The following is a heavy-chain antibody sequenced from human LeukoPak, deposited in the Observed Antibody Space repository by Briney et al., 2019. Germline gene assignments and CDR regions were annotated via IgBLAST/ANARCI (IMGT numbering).Heavy chain of an antibody. Sequence: PGGSLRLSCAASGFIFSSYGMHWVRQAPGKGLEWVAVISYDGSNKDYADSVKGRFTISRDNSKNTLYLQMNSLRAEDTAVYYCARTIAVAGTRVDYWGQGTLVTVSS. CDR2: ISYDGSNK. J-gene: IGHJ4*02. CDR3: ARTIAVAGTRVDY. V-gene: IGHV3-30*03. CDR1: GFIFSSYG. D-gene: IGHD6-19*01.